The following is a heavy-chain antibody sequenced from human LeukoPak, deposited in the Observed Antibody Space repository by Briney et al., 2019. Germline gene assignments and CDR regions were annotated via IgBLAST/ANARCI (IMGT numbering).Heavy chain of an antibody. CDR1: GGSISSDNYY. J-gene: IGHJ6*03. D-gene: IGHD2-2*01. CDR2: IYYSGST. Sequence: SQTLSLTCTVSGGSISSDNYYWSWIRQTPGKGLEWIGYIYYSGSTYYNPSLKSRVTISVDTSKSQFSLKLSSVTAADAAVYYCARVRTAAPTYSYYMDVWGKGTTVAVSS. V-gene: IGHV4-30-4*08. CDR3: ARVRTAAPTYSYYMDV.